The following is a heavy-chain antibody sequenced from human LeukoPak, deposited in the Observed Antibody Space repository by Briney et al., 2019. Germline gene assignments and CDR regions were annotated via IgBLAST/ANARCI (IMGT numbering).Heavy chain of an antibody. D-gene: IGHD2-2*01. CDR3: ARSYCGSSTSCFPYYYYYMDV. CDR2: IYYSGST. Sequence: PSETLSLTCTVSGGSISSGDYYWSWIRQPPGKGLEWIGYIYYSGSTYYNPSLKSRVTISVDTSKNQFSLKLSSVTAADTAVYYCARSYCGSSTSCFPYYYYYMDVWGKGTTVTVSS. J-gene: IGHJ6*03. CDR1: GGSISSGDYY. V-gene: IGHV4-30-4*08.